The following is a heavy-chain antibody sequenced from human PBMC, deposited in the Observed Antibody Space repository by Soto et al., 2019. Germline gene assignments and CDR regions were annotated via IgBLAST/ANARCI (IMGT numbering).Heavy chain of an antibody. CDR1: GGTFRSYA. Sequence: QVQLVQSGAEVKKPGSSLKVSCKASGGTFRSYAISWVRQAPGQGLEGMGGIIPIFGTANYAQKFQGRVTITADESTSTAYMELSSLRSEDTAVYYCATQGLTNYYYYGMDVWGQGTTVTVSS. CDR3: ATQGLTNYYYYGMDV. J-gene: IGHJ6*02. CDR2: IIPIFGTA. D-gene: IGHD3-22*01. V-gene: IGHV1-69*12.